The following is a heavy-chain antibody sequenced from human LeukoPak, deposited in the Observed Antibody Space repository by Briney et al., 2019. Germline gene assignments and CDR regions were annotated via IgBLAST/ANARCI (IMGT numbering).Heavy chain of an antibody. CDR1: AFSFSSYG. Sequence: GGSLRLSCAASAFSFSSYGMHWVRQGPGKGLEWVALIWYDGSNRYYGDSVKGRFTISRDNSKNTLYLQMNSLRAEDTAVYYCARRADDAFDIWGQGTMVTVSS. CDR3: ARRADDAFDI. J-gene: IGHJ3*02. V-gene: IGHV3-33*01. CDR2: IWYDGSNR.